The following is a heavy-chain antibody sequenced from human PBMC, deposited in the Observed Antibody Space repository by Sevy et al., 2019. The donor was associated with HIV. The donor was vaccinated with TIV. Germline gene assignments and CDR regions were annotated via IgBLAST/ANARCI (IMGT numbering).Heavy chain of an antibody. CDR1: GYTFSTYG. CDR3: ARDGGFLGYCSSTSCSTFDY. V-gene: IGHV1-18*01. D-gene: IGHD2-2*01. Sequence: ASVKVSCKASGYTFSTYGISWVRQAPGQGREWMGWISAYNGNTNYAQKLQGRVTMTTDTSTSTAYMELRSLRSDDTAVYYCARDGGFLGYCSSTSCSTFDYWGQGTLVTVSS. J-gene: IGHJ4*02. CDR2: ISAYNGNT.